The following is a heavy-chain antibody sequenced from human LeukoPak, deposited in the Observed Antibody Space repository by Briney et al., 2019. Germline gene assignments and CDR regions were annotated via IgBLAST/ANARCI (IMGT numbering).Heavy chain of an antibody. V-gene: IGHV4-59*08. CDR1: GGSISSYY. J-gene: IGHJ4*02. D-gene: IGHD3-10*01. CDR2: IYYSGST. CDR3: ARTLLWFGEFAGYFDY. Sequence: PSETLSLTCTVSGGSISSYYWSWIRQPPGKGLEWIGYIYYSGSTNYNPSLKSRVTISVDTSKNQFSLKLSSVTAADTAVYYCARTLLWFGEFAGYFDYWGQGTLVTVSS.